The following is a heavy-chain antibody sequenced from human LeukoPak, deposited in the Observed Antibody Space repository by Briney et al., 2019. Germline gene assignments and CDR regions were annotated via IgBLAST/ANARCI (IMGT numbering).Heavy chain of an antibody. D-gene: IGHD6-19*01. J-gene: IGHJ4*02. CDR3: ARDVSSSGCIDQ. CDR2: INANSGDT. Sequence: ASVKVSCKTSGFTFTGYYMHWVRQAPGQGLEWMGWINANSGDTNYAQKFQGRVTMTRDTTISTAHMELSRLRSDDTALYYCARDVSSSGCIDQWGQGTLVTVSS. CDR1: GFTFTGYY. V-gene: IGHV1-2*02.